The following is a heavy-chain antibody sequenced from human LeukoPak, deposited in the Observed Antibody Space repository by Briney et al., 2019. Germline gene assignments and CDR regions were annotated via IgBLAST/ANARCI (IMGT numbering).Heavy chain of an antibody. CDR2: INHSGST. CDR1: GGSFSGYY. D-gene: IGHD4-17*01. J-gene: IGHJ5*02. Sequence: SETLSLTCGVYGGSFSGYYWSWIRQPPGKGLEWIGEINHSGSTNYNPSLKSRLTILVDTSKNQFSLKLSSVTAADTAVYYCARDKGDYGDYYWFDPWGQGTLVTVSS. V-gene: IGHV4-34*01. CDR3: ARDKGDYGDYYWFDP.